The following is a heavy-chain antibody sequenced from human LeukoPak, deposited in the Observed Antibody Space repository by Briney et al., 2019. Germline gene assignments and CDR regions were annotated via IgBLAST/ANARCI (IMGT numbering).Heavy chain of an antibody. CDR3: ARQARGGYSSGWCDY. CDR2: INPNSGGT. J-gene: IGHJ4*02. CDR1: GYTFTGYY. D-gene: IGHD6-19*01. Sequence: ASVKVSCKASGYTFTGYYMHWVRQAPGQGLEWMGWINPNSGGTNYAQKFQGRVTMTRDTSTSTVYMELSSLRSEDTAVYYCARQARGGYSSGWCDYWGQGTLVTVSS. V-gene: IGHV1-2*02.